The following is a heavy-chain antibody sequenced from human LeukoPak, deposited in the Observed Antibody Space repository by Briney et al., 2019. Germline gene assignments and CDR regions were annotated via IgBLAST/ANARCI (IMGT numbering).Heavy chain of an antibody. V-gene: IGHV3-23*01. CDR2: ISGSGGST. Sequence: GGSLRLSCAAFQFTFNDYWMSWVRQAPGKGLEWVSAISGSGGSTYYADSVKGRFTISRDNSKNTLYLQMNSLRAEDTAVYYCAKDPYYGSGSYRSVDYWGQGTLVTVSS. D-gene: IGHD3-10*01. CDR1: QFTFNDYW. CDR3: AKDPYYGSGSYRSVDY. J-gene: IGHJ4*02.